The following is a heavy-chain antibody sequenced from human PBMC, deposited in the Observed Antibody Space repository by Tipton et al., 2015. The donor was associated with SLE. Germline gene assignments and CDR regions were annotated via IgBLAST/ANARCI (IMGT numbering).Heavy chain of an antibody. D-gene: IGHD3-22*01. V-gene: IGHV4-34*01. CDR3: TRWPVGSGYYSSSDAFDF. CDR1: AGSFTGYY. Sequence: TLSLTCKVSAGSFTGYYWSWVRQSPTKGLEWIGEIDHTGSTNYNPALKSRVTISRDTSGNQFSLNLSSVTASDTAVYFCTRWPVGSGYYSSSDAFDFWGQGTMVTFSS. J-gene: IGHJ3*01. CDR2: IDHTGST.